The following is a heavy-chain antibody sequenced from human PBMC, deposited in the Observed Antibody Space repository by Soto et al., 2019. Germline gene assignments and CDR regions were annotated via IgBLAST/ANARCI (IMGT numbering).Heavy chain of an antibody. Sequence: QLQLQESGPRLVKPSETLSLTCSVSDDSISTSNYYWAWVRQPPEMGPEWIGSVDYAGRAYYNPSLERRVTISADTSENHFSLHLSSITAADTSMYYCAKHSHHGRFSWGQGTLVTVSS. J-gene: IGHJ5*02. CDR1: DDSISTSNYY. D-gene: IGHD3-10*01. CDR3: AKHSHHGRFS. CDR2: VDYAGRA. V-gene: IGHV4-39*01.